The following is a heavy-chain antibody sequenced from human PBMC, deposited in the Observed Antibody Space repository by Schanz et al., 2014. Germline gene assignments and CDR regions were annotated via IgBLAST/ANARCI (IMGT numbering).Heavy chain of an antibody. V-gene: IGHV3-21*04. D-gene: IGHD3-9*01. Sequence: VQLVESGGGVVQPGGSLGLSCVVSGFTVSSDHMSWVRQVPGKGLEWVSSISSSGSYIYYADSVKGRFTISRDRFQNTLYLRMSSLRAEDTAVYYCAKQIHYDILTVTRNWGQGTLVTVSS. CDR1: GFTVSSDH. J-gene: IGHJ4*02. CDR3: AKQIHYDILTVTRN. CDR2: ISSSGSYI.